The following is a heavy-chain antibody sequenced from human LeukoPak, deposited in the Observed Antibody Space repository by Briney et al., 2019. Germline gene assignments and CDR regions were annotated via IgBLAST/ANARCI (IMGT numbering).Heavy chain of an antibody. Sequence: ASVTVSFKASGYTFTNYYIHWVRQAPGQGLECMGIINPSGGSTSYAQKFQGRVTITRDMSTSTVYMELSSLRSEDTAVYYCARDLGRRCSGGSCNYYSNYMDVWGKGTTVTISS. CDR3: ARDLGRRCSGGSCNYYSNYMDV. CDR1: GYTFTNYY. V-gene: IGHV1-46*01. D-gene: IGHD2-15*01. CDR2: INPSGGST. J-gene: IGHJ6*03.